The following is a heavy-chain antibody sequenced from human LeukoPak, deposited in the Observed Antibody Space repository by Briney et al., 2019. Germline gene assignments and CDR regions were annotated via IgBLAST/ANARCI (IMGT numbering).Heavy chain of an antibody. Sequence: GGSLRLSCAASGFTFSNYAMSRVRQAPGKGLEWVSSITGSGGSTYYADSVKGRFTISRDNSKNTLYLQMSSLRAKDTAVYYCAKDKGDFWSGHHYWGQGTLVTVSS. D-gene: IGHD3-3*01. CDR3: AKDKGDFWSGHHY. J-gene: IGHJ4*02. V-gene: IGHV3-23*01. CDR1: GFTFSNYA. CDR2: ITGSGGST.